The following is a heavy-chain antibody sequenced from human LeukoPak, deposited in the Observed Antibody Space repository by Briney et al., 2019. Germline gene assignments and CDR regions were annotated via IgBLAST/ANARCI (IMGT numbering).Heavy chain of an antibody. CDR1: GFTFSSYW. J-gene: IGHJ4*02. CDR3: AREDSSGWIDY. D-gene: IGHD6-19*01. Sequence: GGSLTLSCAASGFTFSSYWMSWVRQAPGKGLEWVANIKQDGREKYYVDSVKGRFTISRDNAKNSLYLQMNSLRAEDTAVYYCAREDSSGWIDYWGQGTLVTVSS. V-gene: IGHV3-7*01. CDR2: IKQDGREK.